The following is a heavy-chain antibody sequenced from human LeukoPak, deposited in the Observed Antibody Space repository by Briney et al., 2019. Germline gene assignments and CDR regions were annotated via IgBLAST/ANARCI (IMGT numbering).Heavy chain of an antibody. J-gene: IGHJ6*03. Sequence: GGSLRLSCAASGFTFGDYGMSWVRQAPGKGLEWVSGVNRNGDSTGYADSVKGRFTISRDNAGNSLYLQMNSLRAEDTALYYCARSNKDYYVSYYLDVWAKGTTVTVSS. CDR2: VNRNGDST. CDR1: GFTFGDYG. V-gene: IGHV3-20*04. CDR3: ARSNKDYYVSYYLDV.